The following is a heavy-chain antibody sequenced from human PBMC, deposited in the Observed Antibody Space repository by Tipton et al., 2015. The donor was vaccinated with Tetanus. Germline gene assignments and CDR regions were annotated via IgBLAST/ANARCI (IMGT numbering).Heavy chain of an antibody. D-gene: IGHD2-2*02. J-gene: IGHJ4*02. CDR1: GFTLRSYS. CDR3: ARDAGYRRNYFDF. CDR2: ISTTSNTI. Sequence: SLRLSCAASGFTLRSYSMNWVRQAPGKGLEWVSYISTTSNTIYYADSVRGRFTISRDNFRNTLSLQMRGLGADDTAVYYCARDAGYRRNYFDFWGQGTLVTVSS. V-gene: IGHV3-48*01.